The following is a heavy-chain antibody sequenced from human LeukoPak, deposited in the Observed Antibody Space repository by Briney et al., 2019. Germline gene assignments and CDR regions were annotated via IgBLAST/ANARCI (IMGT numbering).Heavy chain of an antibody. CDR1: GYTFTSYA. J-gene: IGHJ5*02. V-gene: IGHV7-4-1*02. Sequence: ASVTVSCKASGYTFTSYAMNWVRQAPGQGLEWMGWINTNTGNPTYAQGFTGRFVFSLDTSVSTAYLQISSLKAEDTAVYYCARRGPFRYCSSTSCNWFDPWGQGTLVTVSS. CDR3: ARRGPFRYCSSTSCNWFDP. CDR2: INTNTGNP. D-gene: IGHD2-2*01.